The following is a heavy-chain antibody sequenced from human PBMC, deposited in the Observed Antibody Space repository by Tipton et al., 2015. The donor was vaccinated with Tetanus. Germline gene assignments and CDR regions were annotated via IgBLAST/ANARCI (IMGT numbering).Heavy chain of an antibody. J-gene: IGHJ6*02. CDR1: GGSVRSGDYD. Sequence: LSLTCTVSGGSVRSGDYDWNWIRQPPGKGLEWIGYVHYSGRTNKSPSLKSRVTIPTDKSKNQVSLRLNSVTAADTAVYFCARTPDYYYGMDVWGQGTTVTVSS. CDR2: VHYSGRT. CDR3: ARTPDYYYGMDV. V-gene: IGHV4-61*08.